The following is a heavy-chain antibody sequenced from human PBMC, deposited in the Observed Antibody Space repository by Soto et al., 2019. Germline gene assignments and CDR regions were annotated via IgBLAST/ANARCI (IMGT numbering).Heavy chain of an antibody. V-gene: IGHV3-7*01. J-gene: IGHJ4*02. CDR3: AREEEMATICFDY. CDR2: IKQDGSEK. CDR1: GFTFTNAW. Sequence: GGSLRLSCAASGFTFTNAWMSWVRQAPGKGLEWVANIKQDGSEKYYVDSVKGRFTISRDNAKNSLYLQMNSLRAEDTAVYYCAREEEMATICFDYWGQGTLVTVSS. D-gene: IGHD5-12*01.